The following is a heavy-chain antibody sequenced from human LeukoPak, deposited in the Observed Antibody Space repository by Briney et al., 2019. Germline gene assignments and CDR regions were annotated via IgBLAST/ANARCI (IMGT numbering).Heavy chain of an antibody. CDR1: GFTFSSYE. Sequence: GGSLRLSCAASGFTFSSYEMNWVRQAPGKGLEWVSYISSSGSTIYYADSVKGRFTISRDNAKNSLYLQMNSLRAEDTAVYYCARGPGLRYFDWLPFDYWGQGTLVTVSS. J-gene: IGHJ4*02. CDR2: ISSSGSTI. D-gene: IGHD3-9*01. V-gene: IGHV3-48*03. CDR3: ARGPGLRYFDWLPFDY.